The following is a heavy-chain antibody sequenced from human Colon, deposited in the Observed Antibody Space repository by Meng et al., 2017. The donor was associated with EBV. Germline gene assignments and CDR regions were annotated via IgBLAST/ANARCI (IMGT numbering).Heavy chain of an antibody. CDR2: IYYSGST. J-gene: IGHJ4*02. Sequence: QVQLQESGPGLVKPSQTLSLTCAGSGGSISSGGYYWSWIRQPPGKGLEWIGYIYYSGSTYYNPSLKSRVTISVDTSKNQFSLKLSSVTAADTAVYFCARDSPVSHFDYWGQGTLVTVSS. V-gene: IGHV4-30-4*01. CDR3: ARDSPVSHFDY. CDR1: GGSISSGGYY. D-gene: IGHD3-22*01.